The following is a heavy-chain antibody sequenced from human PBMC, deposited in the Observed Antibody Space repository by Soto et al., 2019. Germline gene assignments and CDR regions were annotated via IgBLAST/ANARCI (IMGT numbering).Heavy chain of an antibody. CDR1: SGSISSSNW. J-gene: IGHJ6*03. Sequence: SETLSLTCAVSSGSISSSNWWSWVRQPPGKGLEWIGEIYHSGSTNYNPSLKSRVTISVDKSKNQFSLKLSSVTAADTAVYYCARAATVTSDYYYYYMDVWGKGTTVTVSS. CDR3: ARAATVTSDYYYYYMDV. CDR2: IYHSGST. D-gene: IGHD4-17*01. V-gene: IGHV4-4*02.